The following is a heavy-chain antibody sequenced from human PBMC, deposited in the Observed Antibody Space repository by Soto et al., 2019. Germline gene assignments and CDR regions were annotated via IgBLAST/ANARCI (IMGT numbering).Heavy chain of an antibody. D-gene: IGHD1-26*01. J-gene: IGHJ4*02. CDR1: GFTFSSYA. V-gene: IGHV3-64D*06. Sequence: GGFLRLSCSASGFTFSSYAMHWVRQAPGKGLEYVSAISSNGGSTYYADSVKGRFTISRDNSKNTLYLQMSSLRAEDTAVYYCVKGYSGSYWGYFDYWGQGTLVTVSS. CDR2: ISSNGGST. CDR3: VKGYSGSYWGYFDY.